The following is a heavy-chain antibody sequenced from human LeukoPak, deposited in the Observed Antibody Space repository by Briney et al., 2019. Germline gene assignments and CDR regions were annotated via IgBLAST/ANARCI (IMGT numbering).Heavy chain of an antibody. CDR2: ISSSSYI. D-gene: IGHD6-13*01. V-gene: IGHV3-21*01. J-gene: IGHJ4*02. CDR3: ARLNTRSSAILGY. CDR1: GFTFSSYS. Sequence: GGSLRLSCAASGFTFSSYSMNWVRQAPGKGLEWVSSISSSSYIYYADSVKGRFTISRDNAKNSLYLQMNSLRAEDTAVYYCARLNTRSSAILGYWGQGTLVTVSS.